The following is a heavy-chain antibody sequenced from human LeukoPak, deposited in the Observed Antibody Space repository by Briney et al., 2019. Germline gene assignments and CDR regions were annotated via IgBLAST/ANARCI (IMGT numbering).Heavy chain of an antibody. Sequence: SETLSLTCAVSGGSISSSNWWSWVRQPPGKGLEWIGEIYHSGSTNYNPSLKSRVTISVDKSKNQFSLKLTSVTAADTAVYYCARHGGTRVTLVEVYYFDYWGQGSLVTVSS. D-gene: IGHD4-11*01. V-gene: IGHV4-4*02. CDR1: GGSISSSNW. CDR2: IYHSGST. J-gene: IGHJ4*02. CDR3: ARHGGTRVTLVEVYYFDY.